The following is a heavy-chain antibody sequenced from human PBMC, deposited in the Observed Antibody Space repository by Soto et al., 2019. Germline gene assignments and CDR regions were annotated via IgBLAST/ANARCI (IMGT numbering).Heavy chain of an antibody. J-gene: IGHJ3*01. V-gene: IGHV3-7*03. D-gene: IGHD6-19*01. CDR1: SFTFSGDR. Sequence: WWSLRLSCAAPSFTFSGDRMSWVRQAPRKGLDWLDNIKQDGRGTTYVDCGEGRFTISRDNTNNLRYLQMNSLRVDDKAVYSCARPTARGLVTQDWGGNDAFCVWGQGRMVAV. CDR2: IKQDGRGT. CDR3: ARPTARGLVTQDWGGNDAFCV.